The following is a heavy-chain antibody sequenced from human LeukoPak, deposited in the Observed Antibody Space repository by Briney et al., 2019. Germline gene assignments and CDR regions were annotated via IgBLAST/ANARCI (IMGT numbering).Heavy chain of an antibody. CDR2: ISYDGSNK. Sequence: GGSLRLSCAASGFTFSSYGMHWVRQAPGKGLEWVAVISYDGSNKYYADSVKGRFTISRDNSKNTLYLQMNSLRAEDTAVYYCAKDTSPYYVWGSYHYWGQGTLVTVSS. D-gene: IGHD3-16*02. V-gene: IGHV3-30*18. J-gene: IGHJ4*02. CDR1: GFTFSSYG. CDR3: AKDTSPYYVWGSYHY.